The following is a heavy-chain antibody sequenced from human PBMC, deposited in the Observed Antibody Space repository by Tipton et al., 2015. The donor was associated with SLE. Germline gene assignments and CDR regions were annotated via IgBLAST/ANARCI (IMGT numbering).Heavy chain of an antibody. V-gene: IGHV3-30*02. CDR2: IYYDGSNT. CDR3: AKDLYSGNYYDASDI. D-gene: IGHD1-26*01. J-gene: IGHJ3*02. CDR1: GFSFSNYG. Sequence: SLRLSCAASGFSFSNYGMHWVRQAAGKGLEWVAFIYYDGSNTYYADSVKGRFTISRDNSKNTLYLQLNRLRAEDTAVYFCAKDLYSGNYYDASDIWDQGTMVTVSS.